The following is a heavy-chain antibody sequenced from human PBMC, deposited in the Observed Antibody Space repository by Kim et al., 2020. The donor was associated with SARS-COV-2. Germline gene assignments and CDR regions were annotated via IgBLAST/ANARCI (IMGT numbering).Heavy chain of an antibody. CDR1: AFTVSRNY. CDR3: ARVAPSQMDDY. D-gene: IGHD2-8*01. Sequence: AASAFTVSRNYMTWVPQAPGRGLEWVSVMYPGGTTSYGHSVKGRFTISRDNSKNTLYLQMNRLTTEDTAVYYCARVAPSQMDDYWGQGTLAT. J-gene: IGHJ4*02. V-gene: IGHV3-66*01. CDR2: MYPGGTT.